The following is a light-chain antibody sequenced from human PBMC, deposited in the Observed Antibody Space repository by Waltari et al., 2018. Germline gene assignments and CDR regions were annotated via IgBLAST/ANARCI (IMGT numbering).Light chain of an antibody. Sequence: EIVLTQSPGTLFLSPGEGATLSCRASQSVSRTLAWYKQKPGQAPSLLIYGASRRATVIPDRFSGSGSGTDFSLTISRLEPDDSAVYFCQHYVSLPATFGQGTKVEIK. CDR3: QHYVSLPAT. CDR1: QSVSRT. CDR2: GAS. V-gene: IGKV3-20*01. J-gene: IGKJ1*01.